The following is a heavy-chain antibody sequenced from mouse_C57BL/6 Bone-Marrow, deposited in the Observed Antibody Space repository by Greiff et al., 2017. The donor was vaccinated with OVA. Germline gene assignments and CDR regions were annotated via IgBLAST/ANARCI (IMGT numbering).Heavy chain of an antibody. CDR2: IAPSDSYI. V-gene: IGHV1-59*01. D-gene: IGHD1-1*01. CDR3: AHYGSGIYLHY. CDR1: GYTFTNYW. Sequence: QVQLQQPGAELVRPGTSVKLSCKASGYTFTNYWMHWVKQRPGQGLEWIGVIAPSDSYINYNQKFKGRATLTVDTSSSTAYMHLSSLTSEDSAVYYCAHYGSGIYLHYWGQGTSLTVSS. J-gene: IGHJ2*02.